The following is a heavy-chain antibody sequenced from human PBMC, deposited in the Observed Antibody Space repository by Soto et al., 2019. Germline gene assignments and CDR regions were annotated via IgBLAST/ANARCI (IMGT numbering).Heavy chain of an antibody. D-gene: IGHD1-7*01. CDR3: ARRRGGNYVPPAIKQRGRVNWFDP. V-gene: IGHV4-34*01. CDR2: INHSGST. Sequence: QVQLQQWGAGLLKPSETLSLTCAVYGGSFSGYYWSWIRQPPGKGLEWIGEINHSGSTNYNPSLKSRVTISIDTSKNQFSLKLSSVTAADTAVYYCARRRGGNYVPPAIKQRGRVNWFDPWGQGALVTVSS. CDR1: GGSFSGYY. J-gene: IGHJ5*02.